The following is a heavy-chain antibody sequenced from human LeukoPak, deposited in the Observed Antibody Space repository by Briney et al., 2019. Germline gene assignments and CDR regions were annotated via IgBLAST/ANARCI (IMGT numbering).Heavy chain of an antibody. J-gene: IGHJ4*02. D-gene: IGHD5-18*01. CDR1: GFTFSGSA. Sequence: GGSLRLSCAASGFTFSGSAMHWVRQASGKGLEWVGRIRSKANSYATAYAASVKGRFTISRDNAKNSLYLQMNSLRAEDTAVYYCARGYSYGLDYWGQGTLVTVSS. CDR3: ARGYSYGLDY. CDR2: IRSKANSYAT. V-gene: IGHV3-73*01.